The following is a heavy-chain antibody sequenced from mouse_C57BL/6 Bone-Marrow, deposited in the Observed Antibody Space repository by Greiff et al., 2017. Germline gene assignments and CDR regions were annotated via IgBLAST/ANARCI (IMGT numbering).Heavy chain of an antibody. CDR2: IDPSDSYT. D-gene: IGHD1-1*01. V-gene: IGHV1-50*01. CDR1: GYTFTSYW. CDR3: ARSGYYGSSYWYFDV. J-gene: IGHJ1*03. Sequence: LQPGAELVKPGASVKLSCKASGYTFTSYWMQWVKQRPGQGLEWIGEIDPSDSYTNYNQKFKGKATLTVDTSSSTAYMQLSSLTSEDSAVYYCARSGYYGSSYWYFDVWGTGTTVTVSS.